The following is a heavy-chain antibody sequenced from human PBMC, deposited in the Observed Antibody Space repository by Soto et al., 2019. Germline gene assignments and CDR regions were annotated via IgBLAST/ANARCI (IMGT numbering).Heavy chain of an antibody. CDR2: IDEYGRTI. J-gene: IGHJ4*02. V-gene: IGHV3-74*01. Sequence: EVQLVESGGGLVQPGGSLRLSCAASGFTFSSYWMHWVRQFPGKGLLWVSRIDEYGRTINYADSVKGRFTISRDNARNTLSLEMNSLRAEDTALYYCTRDIGGKGAYWGPGTLVTVSS. CDR3: TRDIGGKGAY. CDR1: GFTFSSYW. D-gene: IGHD3-10*01.